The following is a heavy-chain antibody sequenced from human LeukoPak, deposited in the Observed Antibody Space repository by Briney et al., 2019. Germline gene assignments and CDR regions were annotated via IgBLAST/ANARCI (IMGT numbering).Heavy chain of an antibody. CDR3: TTDLQVSRPLGVANIPDAFDI. D-gene: IGHD5-12*01. J-gene: IGHJ3*02. Sequence: PGGSLRLSCAASGFTFSNAWMSWVRQAPGKGLEWVGRIKSKTDGGTTDYAAPVKGRFTISRDDSKNTLYLQMNSLKTEDTAVYYCTTDLQVSRPLGVANIPDAFDIWGQGTMVTVSS. CDR1: GFTFSNAW. V-gene: IGHV3-15*01. CDR2: IKSKTDGGTT.